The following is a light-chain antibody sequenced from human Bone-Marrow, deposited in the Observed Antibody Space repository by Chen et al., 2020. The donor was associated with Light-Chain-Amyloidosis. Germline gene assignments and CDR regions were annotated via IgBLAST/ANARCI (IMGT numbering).Light chain of an antibody. CDR3: QHFVPSAPVT. Sequence: EIVLTQSPGTLSLSPGERATLSCRASQSITASYFAWYQQKPGQAPRLLMFGPSNRATVIPDRFSGSGSGADFTLTISRLEPEDFAVYYCQHFVPSAPVTFGQGTRLEIK. V-gene: IGKV3-20*01. CDR1: QSITASY. J-gene: IGKJ5*01. CDR2: GPS.